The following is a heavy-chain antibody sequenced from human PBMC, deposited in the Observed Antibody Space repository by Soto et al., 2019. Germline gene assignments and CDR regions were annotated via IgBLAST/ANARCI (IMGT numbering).Heavy chain of an antibody. D-gene: IGHD4-17*01. V-gene: IGHV3-48*02. CDR3: ARPGYGDYMGFDL. CDR1: GFTFSSFS. J-gene: IGHJ4*02. Sequence: EEQLVESGGGLVQPGESLRLSCGASGFTFSSFSMNWVRQAPGKGLQWVSYITRSSATVLYADSVKGRFTISRDNARNSLYLQMNSLRDEDTAVYYCARPGYGDYMGFDLSGQGTLVTVSS. CDR2: ITRSSATV.